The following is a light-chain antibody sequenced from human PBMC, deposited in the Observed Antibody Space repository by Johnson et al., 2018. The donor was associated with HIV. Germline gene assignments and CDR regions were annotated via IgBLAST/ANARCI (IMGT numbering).Light chain of an antibody. CDR1: SSNIGNNY. CDR2: DNN. Sequence: QSVLTQPPSVSAAPGQKVTISCSGSSSNIGNNYVSWYQQLPGRALKLLIYDNNKRPSGIPDRFSGSKSGTSATLGITGLQTGDEADYYCGTWDSSLRVGFFGTGTKVTVL. J-gene: IGLJ1*01. V-gene: IGLV1-51*01. CDR3: GTWDSSLRVGF.